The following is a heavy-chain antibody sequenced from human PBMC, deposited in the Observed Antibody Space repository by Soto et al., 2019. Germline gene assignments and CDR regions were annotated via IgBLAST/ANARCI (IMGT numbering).Heavy chain of an antibody. Sequence: GESLKISCQDSGYGFTTKWISWGRRMPGKGLEWVGRVDPSDSDTDYSPSFRGHVIISVDRSVSTAYLEWSSLKDYDSAIYYSVRHPSNPVAARAPFEPWGQGTLVTASS. CDR2: VDPSDSDT. CDR1: GYGFTTKW. D-gene: IGHD6-6*01. CDR3: VRHPSNPVAARAPFEP. J-gene: IGHJ5*02. V-gene: IGHV5-10-1*01.